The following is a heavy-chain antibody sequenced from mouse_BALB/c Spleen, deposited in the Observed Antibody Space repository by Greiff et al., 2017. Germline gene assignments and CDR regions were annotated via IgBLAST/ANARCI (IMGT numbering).Heavy chain of an antibody. CDR1: GFTFSSFG. J-gene: IGHJ2*01. CDR3: AKEDFDY. CDR2: ISSGSSTI. Sequence: QLVESGGGLVQPGGSRKLSCAASGFTFSSFGMHWVRQAPEKGLEWVAYISSGSSTIYYADTVKGRFTISRDNPKNTLFLQMTSLRSEDTAMYYCAKEDFDYWGQGTTLTVSS. V-gene: IGHV5-17*02.